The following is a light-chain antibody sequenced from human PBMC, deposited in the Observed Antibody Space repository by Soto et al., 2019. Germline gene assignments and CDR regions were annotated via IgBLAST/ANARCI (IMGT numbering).Light chain of an antibody. CDR1: QSVSSY. CDR2: GAS. J-gene: IGKJ5*01. V-gene: IGKV3-15*01. CDR3: QQYNNWPLT. Sequence: DIVLTQSPATLSLSPGERATLSCRASQSVSSYLAWYQQKPGQAPSLLIYGASSRATGIPVRFSGSGSGTEFTLTISSLQSEDFAVYYCQQYNNWPLTFGQGTRLEIK.